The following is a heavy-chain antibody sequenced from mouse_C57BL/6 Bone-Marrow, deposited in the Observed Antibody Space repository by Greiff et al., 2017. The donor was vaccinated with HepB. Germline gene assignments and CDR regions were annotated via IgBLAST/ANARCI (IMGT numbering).Heavy chain of an antibody. CDR2: IDPEDGET. CDR1: GFNIKDSY. Sequence: EVKLQESGAELVKPGASVKLSCTASGFNIKDSYMHWVKQRTEQGLEWIGRIDPEDGETKYAPKFQGKATITADPSSNTAYLHLSSLTSEDTAVYYCAPNWDVAYSWGQGTTLTVSS. D-gene: IGHD4-1*01. V-gene: IGHV14-2*01. J-gene: IGHJ2*01. CDR3: APNWDVAYS.